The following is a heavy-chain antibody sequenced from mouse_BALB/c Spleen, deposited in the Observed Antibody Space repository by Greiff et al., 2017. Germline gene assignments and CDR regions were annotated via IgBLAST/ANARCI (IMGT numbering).Heavy chain of an antibody. D-gene: IGHD2-1*01. V-gene: IGHV2-6-6*01. Sequence: VMLVESGPGLVAPSQSLSITCTVSGFSLTNSGVHWVRQSPGKGLEWLGVIWGDGSTNYNSAFKSRLSISKDNSKSQVFLKMNSLQTDDTARYYCAKRDGNTWFAYWGQGTLVTVSA. CDR2: IWGDGST. J-gene: IGHJ3*01. CDR1: GFSLTNSG. CDR3: AKRDGNTWFAY.